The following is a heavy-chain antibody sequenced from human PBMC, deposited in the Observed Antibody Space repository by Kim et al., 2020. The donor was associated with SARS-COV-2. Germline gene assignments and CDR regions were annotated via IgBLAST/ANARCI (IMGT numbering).Heavy chain of an antibody. J-gene: IGHJ4*02. D-gene: IGHD6-13*01. Sequence: STSSTPSLKGRVTISVDTSKNQVPLKLSSVTAAVTAVYYCARYSSSWIDYWGQGTLVTISS. V-gene: IGHV4-34*01. CDR2: ST. CDR3: ARYSSSWIDY.